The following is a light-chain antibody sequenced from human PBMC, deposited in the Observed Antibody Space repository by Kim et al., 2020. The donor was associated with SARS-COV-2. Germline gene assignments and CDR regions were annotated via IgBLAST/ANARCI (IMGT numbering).Light chain of an antibody. J-gene: IGKJ4*01. V-gene: IGKV3-20*01. CDR2: GAS. CDR3: QQYGSSPRT. CDR1: QSVSSSY. Sequence: EIVLTQSPGTLSLSPGERATHSCRASQSVSSSYLAWYQQKPGQAPRRLIYGASSRATGIPDRFSGSGSGTDFTLTISRLEPEDFAVYYCQQYGSSPRTFGGGTKVDIK.